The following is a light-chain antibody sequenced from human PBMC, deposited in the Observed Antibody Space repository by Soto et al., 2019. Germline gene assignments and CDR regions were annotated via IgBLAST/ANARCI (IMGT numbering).Light chain of an antibody. CDR2: GNI. CDR3: QSYDSSLSRYV. J-gene: IGLJ1*01. CDR1: SSNIGAAYD. Sequence: QAVVTQPPSVSGAPGQRVTISCTGSSSNIGAAYDVQWYQQLPGTAPKLLIYGNINRPSGVPDRFSGAKSGTSASLAITGLQAEDEADYYCQSYDSSLSRYVFGTGTKVTVL. V-gene: IGLV1-40*01.